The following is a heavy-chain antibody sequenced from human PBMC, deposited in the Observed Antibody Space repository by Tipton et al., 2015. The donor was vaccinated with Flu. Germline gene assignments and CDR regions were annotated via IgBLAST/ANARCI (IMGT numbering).Heavy chain of an antibody. Sequence: SLRLSCAASGFTFSNYEMNWVRQAPGKGLEWLSYISSSGTTISYADSVRGRFTISRDNTKKSLYLQLSSLRAEDTAIYYCATLTGDDYWGQGIMVTVSS. D-gene: IGHD7-27*01. J-gene: IGHJ4*02. CDR3: ATLTGDDY. V-gene: IGHV3-48*03. CDR2: ISSSGTTI. CDR1: GFTFSNYE.